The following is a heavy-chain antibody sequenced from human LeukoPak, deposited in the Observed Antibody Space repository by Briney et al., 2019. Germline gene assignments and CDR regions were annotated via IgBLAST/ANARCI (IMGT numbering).Heavy chain of an antibody. CDR1: GGSISSYY. CDR2: IYYSGST. J-gene: IGHJ4*02. Sequence: SETLSLTCTVSGGSISSYYWSWIRQPPGKGLEWIGYIYYSGSTNYNPSLKSRVTISVDTSKNQFSLRLSSVTAADTAVYYCARYGSGSQPIGYWGQGTLVTVSS. D-gene: IGHD3-10*01. V-gene: IGHV4-59*08. CDR3: ARYGSGSQPIGY.